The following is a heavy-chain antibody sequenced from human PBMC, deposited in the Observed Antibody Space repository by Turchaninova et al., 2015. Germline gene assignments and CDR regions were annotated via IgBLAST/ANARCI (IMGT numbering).Heavy chain of an antibody. D-gene: IGHD3-16*01. J-gene: IGHJ4*02. CDR1: GFTFSTYS. CDR3: TKDHEDWGSSFDH. CDR2: MEGGCCST. Sequence: EGRLVEAGGGVVQPGGSLIRCGAAAGFTFSTYSMNWVRQAPEKGLEGVSAMEGGCCSTHYEDSVKGRFTISRDNFKNTLYLQMNSLRGEDTAVYYCTKDHEDWGSSFDHWGQGTLVTVSS. V-gene: IGHV3-23*04.